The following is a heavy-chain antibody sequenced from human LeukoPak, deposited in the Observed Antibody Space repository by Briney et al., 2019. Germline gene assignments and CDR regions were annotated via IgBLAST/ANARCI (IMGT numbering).Heavy chain of an antibody. D-gene: IGHD2-2*01. J-gene: IGHJ4*02. CDR1: GYTFTSYG. V-gene: IGHV1-18*01. Sequence: GASVKVSCKASGYTFTSYGLSWVRQAPGQGLEWLGWISGYNGKTNYAPNLQGRVPMTTDTFTRTAYMELRSLRSDDTAVYYCARVVVGESVVPAAGYFDYWGQGTLVTVSS. CDR3: ARVVVGESVVPAAGYFDY. CDR2: ISGYNGKT.